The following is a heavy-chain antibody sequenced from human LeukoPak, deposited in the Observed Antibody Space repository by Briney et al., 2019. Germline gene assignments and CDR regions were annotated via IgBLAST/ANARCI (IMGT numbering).Heavy chain of an antibody. Sequence: GRSLRLSCAASGFTFSSYGMHWVRQAPGKGLEWVAVISYDGSNKYYADFVKGRFTISRDNSKNTLYLQMNSLRAEDTAVYYCAKGLVVPDYWGQGTLVTVSS. CDR1: GFTFSSYG. V-gene: IGHV3-30*18. J-gene: IGHJ4*02. CDR3: AKGLVVPDY. CDR2: ISYDGSNK. D-gene: IGHD2-15*01.